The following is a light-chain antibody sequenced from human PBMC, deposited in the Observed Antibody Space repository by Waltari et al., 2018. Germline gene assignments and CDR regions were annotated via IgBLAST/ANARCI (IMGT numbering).Light chain of an antibody. CDR2: GVS. CDR3: NSFTSRTTYV. V-gene: IGLV2-14*01. Sequence: QSALTQPASVSGSPGQSITISCTGTSSDIGAYNYVSWYQQHAGKAPKVMIYGVSNRPSGVSNRFSGSKSGNTASLTISGLQAEDEADYYCNSFTSRTTYVFGTGTKVTVL. CDR1: SSDIGAYNY. J-gene: IGLJ1*01.